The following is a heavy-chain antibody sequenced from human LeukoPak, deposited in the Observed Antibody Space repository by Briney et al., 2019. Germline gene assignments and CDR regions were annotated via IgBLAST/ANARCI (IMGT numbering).Heavy chain of an antibody. CDR2: ISGSGGST. Sequence: PGGSLRLSCAASGFTFGSYAMSWVRQAPGKGLEWVSAISGSGGSTYYADSVKGRFTISRDNSKNTLYLQMNSLRAEDTAVYYCAKDQYSSGWYYFDYWGQGTLVTVSS. CDR3: AKDQYSSGWYYFDY. J-gene: IGHJ4*02. D-gene: IGHD6-19*01. CDR1: GFTFGSYA. V-gene: IGHV3-23*01.